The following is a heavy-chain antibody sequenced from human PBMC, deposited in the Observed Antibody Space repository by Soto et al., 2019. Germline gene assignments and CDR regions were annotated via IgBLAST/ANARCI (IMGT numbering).Heavy chain of an antibody. Sequence: GGSLRLSCAASGFTFSSYAMSWVRQAPGKGLEWVSAISGSGGSTYYADSVKGRFTISRDNSKNTLYLQMNSLRADDTAVYYCAKDCGGDCYTHPHPDYYYGMDVWGQGTTVTVSS. CDR2: ISGSGGST. J-gene: IGHJ6*02. CDR3: AKDCGGDCYTHPHPDYYYGMDV. CDR1: GFTFSSYA. D-gene: IGHD2-21*02. V-gene: IGHV3-23*01.